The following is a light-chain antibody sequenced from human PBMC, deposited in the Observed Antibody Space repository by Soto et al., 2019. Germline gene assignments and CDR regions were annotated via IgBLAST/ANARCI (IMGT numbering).Light chain of an antibody. CDR3: QQYNKWPRT. J-gene: IGKJ1*01. CDR2: GAS. CDR1: QSVSSN. V-gene: IGKV3-15*01. Sequence: EIVMTQSPATLSVSPGERATLSCRASQSVSSNLAWYQQKPGQAPRLLIYGASTRATGIPARFSGSGSGTEFTLTISSLQFEDFAVYDCQQYNKWPRTFGQGTKVDI.